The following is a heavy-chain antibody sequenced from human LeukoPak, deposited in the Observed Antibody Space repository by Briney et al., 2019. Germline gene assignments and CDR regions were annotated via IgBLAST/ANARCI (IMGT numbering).Heavy chain of an antibody. D-gene: IGHD3-9*01. CDR2: IIPILGIA. V-gene: IGHV1-69*04. Sequence: SVKVSCKASGGTFSSYAISWVRQAPGQGLEWMGRIIPILGIANYAQKFQGRVTITADKSTSTAYMELSSLKASDTAMYYCARRTGINPDYYYYGMDVWGQGTTVTVSS. J-gene: IGHJ6*02. CDR3: ARRTGINPDYYYYGMDV. CDR1: GGTFSSYA.